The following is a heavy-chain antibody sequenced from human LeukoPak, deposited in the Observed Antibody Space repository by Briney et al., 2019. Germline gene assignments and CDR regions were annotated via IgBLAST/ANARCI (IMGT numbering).Heavy chain of an antibody. D-gene: IGHD5-12*01. CDR2: INSDGSDT. CDR3: TGGGSMLVAVY. V-gene: IGHV3-74*01. Sequence: PGGSLRLSCAASGFTFSSYYMHWVRQAPGKGLVWVSRINSDGSDTNYADSVKGRFTISRDNAKNTLYLQMNSLRAEDTAVYYCTGGGSMLVAVYWGQGTLVTVSS. J-gene: IGHJ4*02. CDR1: GFTFSSYY.